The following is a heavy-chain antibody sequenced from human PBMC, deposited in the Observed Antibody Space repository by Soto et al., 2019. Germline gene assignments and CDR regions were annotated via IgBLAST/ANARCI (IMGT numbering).Heavy chain of an antibody. Sequence: QVQLVQSGAEVQKPGASVKVSRKTSGYIFKNYGISWVRQAPGQGLEWMGWIYPKEGRANFAQNCQGRVTLTTDTPTSTAYIELRSLRFDDSAVYFCARDIDYDIDYWGQGTLVTVSS. V-gene: IGHV1-18*01. CDR2: IYPKEGRA. CDR3: ARDIDYDIDY. D-gene: IGHD4-17*01. CDR1: GYIFKNYG. J-gene: IGHJ4*02.